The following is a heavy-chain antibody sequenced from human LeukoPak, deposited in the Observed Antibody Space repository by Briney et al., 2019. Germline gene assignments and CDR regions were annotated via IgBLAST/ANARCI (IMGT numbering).Heavy chain of an antibody. Sequence: PSETLSLTCAVYGGSFSGYYWSWIRQPPGKGLEWIGEINHSGSTNYNPSLKSRVTISVDTSKNQFSLKLSSVTAADTAVYYCARHYYGSGSSEIDYWSQGTLVTVSS. V-gene: IGHV4-34*01. CDR2: INHSGST. CDR1: GGSFSGYY. D-gene: IGHD3-10*01. J-gene: IGHJ4*02. CDR3: ARHYYGSGSSEIDY.